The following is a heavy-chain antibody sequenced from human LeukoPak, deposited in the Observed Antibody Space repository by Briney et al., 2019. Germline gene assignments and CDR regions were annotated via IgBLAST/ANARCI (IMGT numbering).Heavy chain of an antibody. Sequence: PSETLSLTCAVYGGSFSGYYWSWIRQPPGKRLESIGYIYYSGSTNYNPSLKSRVTISVDTSMNQFSLRLTSLTAADTAVYYCARHLTLAASGSFDYWGQGTLVTVSS. CDR3: ARHLTLAASGSFDY. D-gene: IGHD6-13*01. V-gene: IGHV4-59*08. CDR2: IYYSGST. J-gene: IGHJ4*02. CDR1: GGSFSGYY.